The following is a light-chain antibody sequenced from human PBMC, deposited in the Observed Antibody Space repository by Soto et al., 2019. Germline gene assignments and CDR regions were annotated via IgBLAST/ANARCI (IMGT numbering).Light chain of an antibody. CDR2: KAS. J-gene: IGKJ4*01. CDR1: QTIDRW. CDR3: LQYNHYPLT. Sequence: DIQMTQSPSTLSASVEDRVTLTCRASQTIDRWLAWYQQRPGRAPKLLIHKASTLEGGVPSRFSGSASGTEFTLTISSLQPDDCATYYCLQYNHYPLTFGGGTKVELK. V-gene: IGKV1-5*03.